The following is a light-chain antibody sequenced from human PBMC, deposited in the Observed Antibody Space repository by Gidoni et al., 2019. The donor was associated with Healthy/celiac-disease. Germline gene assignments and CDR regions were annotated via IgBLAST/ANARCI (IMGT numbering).Light chain of an antibody. J-gene: IGKJ2*01. Sequence: DIVMTQSPLSLPVTHGEPASLSCRSSQSLLHSNGYNYLDWYLQTPGQSPQLLIYLGSNRASGVPDRFSGRGSGTDFTLKISRVEAEDVGVYYCMQALPTPTFGQGTKLEIK. CDR3: MQALPTPT. V-gene: IGKV2-28*01. CDR2: LGS. CDR1: QSLLHSNGYNY.